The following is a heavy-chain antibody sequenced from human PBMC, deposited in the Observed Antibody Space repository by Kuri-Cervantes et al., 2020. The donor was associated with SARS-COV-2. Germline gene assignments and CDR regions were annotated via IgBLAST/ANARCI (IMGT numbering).Heavy chain of an antibody. J-gene: IGHJ4*02. CDR3: YAIAVAGTVDY. CDR2: ISSSSSYI. V-gene: IGHV3-21*01. Sequence: GESLKISCAASGFTFSSYSMNWVRQAPGKGLEWVPSISSSSSYIYYADSVKGRFTISRDNAKNSLYLQMNSLRAEDTAVYYCYAIAVAGTVDYWGQGTLVTVSS. D-gene: IGHD6-19*01. CDR1: GFTFSSYS.